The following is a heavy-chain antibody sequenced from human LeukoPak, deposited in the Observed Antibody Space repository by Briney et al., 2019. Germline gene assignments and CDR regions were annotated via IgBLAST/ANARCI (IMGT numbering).Heavy chain of an antibody. J-gene: IGHJ1*01. CDR1: GFTFSNYW. V-gene: IGHV3-7*01. D-gene: IGHD6-13*01. Sequence: GGSLRLSCAASGFTFSNYWMSWVRQAPGKGLEWVANIKQDGSEKYYVDSVKGRFTISRDNAKNSLSLQMNSLRVEDTAVYYCATHGAKDSSNWYLYFQHWGQGTLVTVSS. CDR2: IKQDGSEK. CDR3: ATHGAKDSSNWYLYFQH.